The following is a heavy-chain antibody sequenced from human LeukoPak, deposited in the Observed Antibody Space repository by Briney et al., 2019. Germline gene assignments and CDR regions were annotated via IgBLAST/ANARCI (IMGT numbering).Heavy chain of an antibody. J-gene: IGHJ4*02. Sequence: GRSLRLSCAASGFTFSNNAMHWVRQAPGKGLEWVAVISYDGSNKYNADSVKGRFTISRDNSKNTLYQQMDSLSAEDTAVYYCAKDRYSSGWYGIDYWGQGTLVTVSS. CDR1: GFTFSNNA. D-gene: IGHD6-19*01. V-gene: IGHV3-30*18. CDR3: AKDRYSSGWYGIDY. CDR2: ISYDGSNK.